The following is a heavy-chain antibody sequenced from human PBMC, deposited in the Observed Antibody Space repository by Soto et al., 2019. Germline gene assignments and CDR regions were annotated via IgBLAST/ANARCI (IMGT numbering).Heavy chain of an antibody. Sequence: ASVKVSCKASGYTFTNYGITWVRQAPGQGLEWMGWISAYNGNTNYVEKLQGRVTMTTDTSTSTAYMELRSLRSDDTAVYYCARDLSVVAATLRLFDPWGQGTLVTVSS. CDR3: ARDLSVVAATLRLFDP. D-gene: IGHD2-15*01. CDR2: ISAYNGNT. J-gene: IGHJ5*02. CDR1: GYTFTNYG. V-gene: IGHV1-18*01.